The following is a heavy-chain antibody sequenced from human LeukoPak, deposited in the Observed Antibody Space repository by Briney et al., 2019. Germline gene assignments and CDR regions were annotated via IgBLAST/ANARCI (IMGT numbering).Heavy chain of an antibody. J-gene: IGHJ4*02. CDR2: IKKDGSER. CDR1: GFTFSSYW. D-gene: IGHD4-11*01. V-gene: IGHV3-7*01. CDR3: ARGTPTTRAFDN. Sequence: GGSLRLSCAASGFTFSSYWMSWVRQAPGKGLEWVANIKKDGSERYYVDSVKGRFTISRDNAKTSLYLQMNNVRAEDTAVYYCARGTPTTRAFDNWGQGTLVTVSS.